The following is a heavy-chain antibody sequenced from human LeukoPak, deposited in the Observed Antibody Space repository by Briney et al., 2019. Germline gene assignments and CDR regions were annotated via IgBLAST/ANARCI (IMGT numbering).Heavy chain of an antibody. CDR3: ARDTYYYGSGSYYLGY. Sequence: ASAKVSCKASGYTFTSYGISWVRQAPGQGLEWMGWISAYNGNTNYAQKLQGRVTMTTDTSTSTAYMELRSLRSDDTAVYYCARDTYYYGSGSYYLGYWGQGTLVTVSS. D-gene: IGHD3-10*01. CDR1: GYTFTSYG. V-gene: IGHV1-18*01. CDR2: ISAYNGNT. J-gene: IGHJ4*02.